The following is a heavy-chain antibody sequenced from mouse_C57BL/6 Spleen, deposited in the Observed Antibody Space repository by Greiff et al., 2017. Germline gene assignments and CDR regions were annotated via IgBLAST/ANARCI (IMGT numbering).Heavy chain of an antibody. Sequence: EVQGVESGGGLVKPGGSLKLSCAASGFTFSSYAMSWVRQTPEKRLEWVATISDGGSYTYYPDNVKGRFTISRDNAKNNLYLQMSHLKSEDTAMYYCARERIGYDYSWFAYWGQGTLVTVSA. CDR1: GFTFSSYA. CDR3: ARERIGYDYSWFAY. D-gene: IGHD2-4*01. CDR2: ISDGGSYT. J-gene: IGHJ3*01. V-gene: IGHV5-4*01.